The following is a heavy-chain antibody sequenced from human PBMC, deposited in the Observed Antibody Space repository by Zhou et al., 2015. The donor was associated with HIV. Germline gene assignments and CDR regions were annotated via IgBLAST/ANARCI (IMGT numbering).Heavy chain of an antibody. CDR3: TRGRWEVPDAY. CDR2: MNPNTGNT. CDR1: EYTFTNHD. J-gene: IGHJ4*02. D-gene: IGHD1-26*01. Sequence: QVQLVQSGGEVKKPGASVKVSCKASEYTFTNHDINWVRQAAGQGLEWLGWMNPNTGNTAYAQKFQDRVTMTRNTSASTAYMELSGLTSEDTAIYYCTRGRWEVPDAYWGQGSLVTVSP. V-gene: IGHV1-8*01.